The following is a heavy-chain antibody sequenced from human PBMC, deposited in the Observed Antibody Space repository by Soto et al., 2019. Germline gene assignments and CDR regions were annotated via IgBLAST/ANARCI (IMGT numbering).Heavy chain of an antibody. J-gene: IGHJ4*02. CDR3: ARGYGSGSSHFDY. Sequence: QVQLVQSGAEVKKPGASVKVSCKASGYTFTSYAMHWVRQAPGQRLEWMGWINAGNGNTKYSQKFQGRVTITRDTSASTSYMELSSLRSEDTAVYYCARGYGSGSSHFDYWGQGTLVTVSS. CDR1: GYTFTSYA. CDR2: INAGNGNT. V-gene: IGHV1-3*01. D-gene: IGHD3-10*01.